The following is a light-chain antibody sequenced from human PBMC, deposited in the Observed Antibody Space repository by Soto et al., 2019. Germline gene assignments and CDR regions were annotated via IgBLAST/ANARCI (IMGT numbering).Light chain of an antibody. J-gene: IGKJ4*01. CDR3: QQRCNWPPVT. CDR2: DAS. Sequence: IGLTQSPATLSLSPGERATLSCRASQSVSGCLAWYQQKPGQAPRLLIYDASNRATGIPARFSGSGSGTDFTLTISSLEPEDFAVYYCQQRCNWPPVTFGGGTKVDI. CDR1: QSVSGC. V-gene: IGKV3-11*01.